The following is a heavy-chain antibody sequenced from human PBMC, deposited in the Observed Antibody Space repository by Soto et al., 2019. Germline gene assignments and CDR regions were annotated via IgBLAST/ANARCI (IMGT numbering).Heavy chain of an antibody. J-gene: IGHJ5*02. CDR1: GMTFAYYN. V-gene: IGHV3-21*01. D-gene: IGHD6-19*01. Sequence: GGSLRLSCVTSGMTFAYYNMNWVRQAPGKGLEWVSTISRSSTCFYYADSVKGRFTVSRDDAKNSLFLHMGGLTTDDTGVYFCVRDISGPAERNWFDPWGQGTLVTVSS. CDR3: VRDISGPAERNWFDP. CDR2: ISRSSTCF.